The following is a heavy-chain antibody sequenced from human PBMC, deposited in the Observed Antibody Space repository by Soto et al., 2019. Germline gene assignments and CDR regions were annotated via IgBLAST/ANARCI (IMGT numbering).Heavy chain of an antibody. CDR1: GGSVVSPSYS. D-gene: IGHD6-13*01. CDR3: ARVLPGVAAAFDAFDI. J-gene: IGHJ3*02. V-gene: IGHV4-61*01. Sequence: SETLCLTCTVSGGSVVSPSYSWSWIRQPPGKGLEWIGYIYYDGATSYSPSLKSRVTIYMDTSKNQFSLKLTSVTAADTALYFCARVLPGVAAAFDAFDIWGQGTVVT. CDR2: IYYDGAT.